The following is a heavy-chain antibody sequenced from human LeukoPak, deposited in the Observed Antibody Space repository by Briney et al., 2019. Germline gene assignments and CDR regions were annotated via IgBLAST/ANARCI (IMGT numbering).Heavy chain of an antibody. CDR1: GYTFTSYD. Sequence: ASVKVSCKASGYTFTSYDINWVRQATGQGLEWMGWMNPNSGNTGYAQKFQGRVTMTRNTSISTAYMELRSLRSDDTAVYYCARDMGYSSSWYGMQYYYYYYYMDVWGKGTTVTVSS. CDR2: MNPNSGNT. V-gene: IGHV1-8*01. D-gene: IGHD6-13*01. CDR3: ARDMGYSSSWYGMQYYYYYYYMDV. J-gene: IGHJ6*03.